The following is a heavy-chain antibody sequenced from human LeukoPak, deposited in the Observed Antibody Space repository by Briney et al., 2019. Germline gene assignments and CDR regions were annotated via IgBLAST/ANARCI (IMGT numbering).Heavy chain of an antibody. CDR1: GYTFTSYA. V-gene: IGHV1-3*01. Sequence: ASVKVSCKASGYTFTSYAMHWVRQAPGQRLEWMGWINAGNGNTKYSQKFQGRVTITRDTSASTAYMELSSLRSEDTAVYYCAREPNLGYSRRRYPPYHWGQGTLVTVSS. CDR3: AREPNLGYSRRRYPPYH. D-gene: IGHD6-13*01. CDR2: INAGNGNT. J-gene: IGHJ5*02.